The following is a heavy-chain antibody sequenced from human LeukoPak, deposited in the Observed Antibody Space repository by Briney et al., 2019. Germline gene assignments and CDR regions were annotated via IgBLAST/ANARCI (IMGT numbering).Heavy chain of an antibody. CDR2: ISLSGLT. Sequence: SETLSLTGGVSGGSISNTNWWSWVRQPPGQGLEWIGEISLSGLTNYNPSLKSRVTVSLDKSKNHLSLNLTSVTAADTAVYYCSRENGAFSPFGYWGQGTLVTVPS. D-gene: IGHD2-8*01. CDR3: SRENGAFSPFGY. CDR1: GGSISNTNW. V-gene: IGHV4-4*02. J-gene: IGHJ4*02.